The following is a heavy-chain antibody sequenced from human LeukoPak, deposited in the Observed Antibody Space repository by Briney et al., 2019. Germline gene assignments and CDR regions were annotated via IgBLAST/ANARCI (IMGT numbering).Heavy chain of an antibody. CDR2: INNSGST. V-gene: IGHV4-34*01. CDR1: GGSFSGYY. D-gene: IGHD6-13*01. J-gene: IGHJ4*02. CDR3: ARAPPSSSWNY. Sequence: SETLSLTCAVYGGSFSGYYWSWIRQPPGKGLEWIGEINNSGSTNYNPSLKSRVTISVDTSKNQFSLKLSSVTAADTAVYYCARAPPSSSWNYWGQGTLVTVSS.